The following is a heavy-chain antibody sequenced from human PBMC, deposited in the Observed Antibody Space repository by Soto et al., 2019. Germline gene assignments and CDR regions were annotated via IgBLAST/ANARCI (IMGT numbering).Heavy chain of an antibody. J-gene: IGHJ5*02. CDR2: IHPGDSDT. Sequence: RGESLKISCKGSGYNFASYWIGWVRQMPGKGLEWMGIIHPGDSDTRYSPSFRGQVTISADKSTSRAYLQWSSLEASDTAIYYCARLLAEYSASVGPWGQGTMVTVSS. CDR1: GYNFASYW. CDR3: ARLLAEYSASVGP. V-gene: IGHV5-51*01. D-gene: IGHD6-6*01.